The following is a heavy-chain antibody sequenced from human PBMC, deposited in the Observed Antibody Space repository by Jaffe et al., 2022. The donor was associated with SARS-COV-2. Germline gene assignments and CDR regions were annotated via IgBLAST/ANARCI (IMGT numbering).Heavy chain of an antibody. CDR2: ISSSSSYI. V-gene: IGHV3-21*01. CDR1: GFTFSSYS. D-gene: IGHD3-3*01. CDR3: ARALGTIFGVDDYYYYGMDV. J-gene: IGHJ6*02. Sequence: EVQLVESGGGLVKPGGSLRLSCAASGFTFSSYSMNWVRQAPGKGLEWVSSISSSSSYIYYADSVKGRFTISRDNAKNSLYLQMNSLRAEDTAVYYCARALGTIFGVDDYYYYGMDVWGQGTTVTVSS.